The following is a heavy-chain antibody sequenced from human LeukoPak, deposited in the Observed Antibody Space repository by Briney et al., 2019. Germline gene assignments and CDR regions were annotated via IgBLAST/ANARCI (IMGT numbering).Heavy chain of an antibody. CDR3: ARGAGRGPDY. V-gene: IGHV3-64*01. Sequence: WCIRLPSATWGFTFRHYSLHWVREAPGKGRGYVSAIKSNGADTYYVNSGEGRFTICSDNSKNNLYHPVGSLRAEDMDGDDCARGAGRGPDYGGQGTLVSVSS. J-gene: IGHJ4*02. D-gene: IGHD2-15*01. CDR1: GFTFRHYS. CDR2: IKSNGADT.